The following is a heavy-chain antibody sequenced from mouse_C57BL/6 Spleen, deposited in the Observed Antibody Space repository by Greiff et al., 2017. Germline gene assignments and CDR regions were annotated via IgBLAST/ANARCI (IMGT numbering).Heavy chain of an antibody. J-gene: IGHJ2*01. CDR3: ARGGTAQATDY. CDR2: IDPSDSYT. CDR1: GYTFTSYW. Sequence: VQLQQPGAELVMPGASVKLSCKASGYTFTSYWMHWVKQRPGQGLEWIGEIDPSDSYTNYNQKFKGKSTLTVDKSSSTAYMQLSSLTYEDSAVYYGARGGTAQATDYWGQGTTLTVSS. V-gene: IGHV1-69*01. D-gene: IGHD3-2*02.